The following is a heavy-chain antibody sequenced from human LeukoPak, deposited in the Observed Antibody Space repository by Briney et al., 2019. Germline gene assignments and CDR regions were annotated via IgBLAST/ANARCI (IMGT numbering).Heavy chain of an antibody. CDR1: GGSISSNSW. Sequence: PSETLSLTCAVSGGSISSNSWLSGGRRPPGKGVEWMGERYHSGNTNYNPPLKSRPALSVDTSKNQFSLKLMSVTWADTAVYYCARENSDYYDSSGTTAAFDIWGQGTMVTVSS. V-gene: IGHV4-4*02. J-gene: IGHJ3*02. D-gene: IGHD3-22*01. CDR2: RYHSGNT. CDR3: ARENSDYYDSSGTTAAFDI.